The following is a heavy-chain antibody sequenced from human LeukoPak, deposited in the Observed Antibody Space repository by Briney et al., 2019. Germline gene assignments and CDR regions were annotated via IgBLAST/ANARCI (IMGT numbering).Heavy chain of an antibody. V-gene: IGHV3-21*01. J-gene: IGHJ4*02. Sequence: GGSLRLSCAASGFTFSSYSMNWVRQAPGRGLEWVSSISSSSSYIYYADSVKGRFTISRDNAKKSLYLQMNSLRAEDTAVYYCARVDTATFDYWGQGTLVTVSS. D-gene: IGHD5-18*01. CDR2: ISSSSSYI. CDR1: GFTFSSYS. CDR3: ARVDTATFDY.